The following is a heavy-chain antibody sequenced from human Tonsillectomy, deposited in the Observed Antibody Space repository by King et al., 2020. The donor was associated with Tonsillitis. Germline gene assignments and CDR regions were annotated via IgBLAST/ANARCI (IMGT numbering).Heavy chain of an antibody. D-gene: IGHD1-26*01. CDR1: GYSISSGYY. CDR3: ARVYSGSIIYYFAY. V-gene: IGHV4-38-2*02. Sequence: QLQESGPGLVKPSETLSLTCTVSGYSISSGYYWGWIRQPPGKGLEWIATIYHSGSTYYSPSLKSRVTISVDTSKNQFSLKLNSVTAADTALYFCARVYSGSIIYYFAYWGQGTLVTVSS. CDR2: IYHSGST. J-gene: IGHJ4*02.